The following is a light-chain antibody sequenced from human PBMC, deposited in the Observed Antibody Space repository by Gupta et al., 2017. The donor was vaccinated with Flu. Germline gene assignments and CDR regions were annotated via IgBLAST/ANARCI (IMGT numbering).Light chain of an antibody. CDR2: GAS. V-gene: IGKV3-20*01. CDR1: QTVVASF. Sequence: EIVLTQSPGSLSLSPGEGATLSCRASQTVVASFLAWYQQQPGQAPRLLIYGASTRAPGIPDRFSGSESGTDFTLTISRLEPEDFAVYYCQHYGGARAYTCGQGTKLEI. J-gene: IGKJ2*01. CDR3: QHYGGARAYT.